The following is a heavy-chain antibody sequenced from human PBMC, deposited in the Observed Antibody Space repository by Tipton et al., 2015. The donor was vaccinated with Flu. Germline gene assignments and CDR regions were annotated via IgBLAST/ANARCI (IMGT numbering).Heavy chain of an antibody. CDR1: GYSITSGYY. CDR3: ARHTGDSVRGVIDY. D-gene: IGHD3-10*02. J-gene: IGHJ4*02. Sequence: PGLVKPSETLSLSCDVSGYSITSGYYWGWVRQPPGQGLEWIGSIYHSGSTYYNPSPKSRVIISVDTSKNHFSLRLTSVTAADTAVYYCARHTGDSVRGVIDYWGQGNLVIVSS. V-gene: IGHV4-38-2*01. CDR2: IYHSGST.